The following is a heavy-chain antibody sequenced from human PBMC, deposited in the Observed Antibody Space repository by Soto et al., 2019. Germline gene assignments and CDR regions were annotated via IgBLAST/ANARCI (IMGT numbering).Heavy chain of an antibody. J-gene: IGHJ4*02. D-gene: IGHD3-10*01. V-gene: IGHV3-48*04. CDR2: ISSSSSTI. Sequence: GGSLRLSCGASGFTFGGYSRNWVRQAPGKGLEWVSYISSSSSTIYYADSVKGRFTISRDNAKNMLYLQMNSLRAEDTAVYFCARDSPGNYHFFDYWGQGNMVTVSS. CDR1: GFTFGGYS. CDR3: ARDSPGNYHFFDY.